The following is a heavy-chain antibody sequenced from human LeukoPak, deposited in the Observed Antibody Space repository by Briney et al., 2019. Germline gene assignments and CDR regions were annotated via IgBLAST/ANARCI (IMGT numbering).Heavy chain of an antibody. D-gene: IGHD5-24*01. CDR3: AREDGGWLRTDL. J-gene: IGHJ5*02. CDR2: IHRDGSVR. V-gene: IGHV3-7*01. Sequence: GGSLRLSCEASGFSFNAFWMSWARQAPGKGLEWVANIHRDGSVRHYVESVRGRFTISRDNAKNSLFLQMNSLRVEDTAVYYCAREDGGWLRTDLWGQGTLVTVSS. CDR1: GFSFNAFW.